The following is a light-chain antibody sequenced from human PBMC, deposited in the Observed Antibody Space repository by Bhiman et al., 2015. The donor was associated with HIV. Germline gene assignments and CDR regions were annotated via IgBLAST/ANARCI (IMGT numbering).Light chain of an antibody. CDR1: SSNIGNNY. J-gene: IGLJ1*01. V-gene: IGLV2-14*03. CDR2: DVS. Sequence: QSVLTQPPSVSAAPGQKVTISCSGSSSNIGNNYVSWCQQHPGKAPKLMIYDVSNRPSGVSNRFSGSKSGNTASLTISGLQTEDEADYYCSSYTSSSTYVFGSGTKVTVL. CDR3: SSYTSSSTYV.